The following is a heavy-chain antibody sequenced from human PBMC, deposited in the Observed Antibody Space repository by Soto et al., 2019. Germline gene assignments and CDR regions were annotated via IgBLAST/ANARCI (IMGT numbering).Heavy chain of an antibody. CDR1: GYSFTSYW. CDR2: IYPGDSDT. Sequence: GASLKISCKGSGYSFTSYWIGWVRQMPGKGLEWMGIIYPGDSDTRYSPSFQGQVTISADKSISTAYLQWSSLKASDTAMYYCARRSPLTDSPSDAFDIWGQGTMVTVSS. J-gene: IGHJ3*02. V-gene: IGHV5-51*01. CDR3: ARRSPLTDSPSDAFDI.